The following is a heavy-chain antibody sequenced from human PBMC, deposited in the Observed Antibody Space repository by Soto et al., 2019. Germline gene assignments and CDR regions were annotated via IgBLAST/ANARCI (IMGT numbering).Heavy chain of an antibody. CDR3: ATGSQTPDY. Sequence: QAQLVQSGAEVKKPGASVKISCKASGYTLSTYDINWVRQAAGQGLEWMGWMDSYTGNTGYAQEFQGRLIMTRDTSINAAYMELSSLQSEDTAVYFCATGSQTPDYWGQGTLVTVSS. J-gene: IGHJ4*02. CDR2: MDSYTGNT. CDR1: GYTLSTYD. V-gene: IGHV1-8*01.